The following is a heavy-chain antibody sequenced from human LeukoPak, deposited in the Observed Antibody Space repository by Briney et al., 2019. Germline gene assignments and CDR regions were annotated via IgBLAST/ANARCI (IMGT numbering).Heavy chain of an antibody. V-gene: IGHV3-7*04. Sequence: RGSSLLLCAASGLTFRSYWMTWLGQAPGKGLEWVANINQNGNEKYYLDSVKGRFTVSRDDAKNSLYLQMTYLRAEDTAVYYCARVRGDYNFDYWGQG. CDR2: INQNGNEK. CDR3: ARVRGDYNFDY. CDR1: GLTFRSYW. D-gene: IGHD3-10*01. J-gene: IGHJ4*02.